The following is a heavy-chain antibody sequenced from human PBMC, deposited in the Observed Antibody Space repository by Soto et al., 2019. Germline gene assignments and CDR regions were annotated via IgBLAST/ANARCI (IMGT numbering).Heavy chain of an antibody. J-gene: IGHJ4*02. V-gene: IGHV3-23*01. D-gene: IGHD3-10*01. CDR2: ISGGGGST. CDR3: AKNNLFVSGTKDY. Sequence: EVQVLDSGGDLVQSGGSLRLSCAASGFTFSNYAMSWVRQAPGMGLEWVSSISGGGGSTYYADSVKGRFTISRDNSKNTLYLQMNSLRAEDTAVYYCAKNNLFVSGTKDYWGQGTLVTVSS. CDR1: GFTFSNYA.